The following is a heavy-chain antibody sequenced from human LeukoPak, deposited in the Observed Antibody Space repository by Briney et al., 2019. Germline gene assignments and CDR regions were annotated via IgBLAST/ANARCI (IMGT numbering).Heavy chain of an antibody. CDR2: VSYDGTNK. CDR3: ARRMAANAFDI. J-gene: IGHJ3*02. Sequence: GGSLRLSCTASGFTFSTYTMHWVRQAPGKGLEWVAFVSYDGTNKNYADSVKGRFTISRDNSKNTLYLQMNSLRTEDTAVYYCARRMAANAFDIWGQGTMVTVSS. D-gene: IGHD5-24*01. CDR1: GFTFSTYT. V-gene: IGHV3-30-3*01.